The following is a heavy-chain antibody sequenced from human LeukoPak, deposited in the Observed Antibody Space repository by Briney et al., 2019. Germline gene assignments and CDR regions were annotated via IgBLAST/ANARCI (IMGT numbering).Heavy chain of an antibody. J-gene: IGHJ3*02. D-gene: IGHD5-18*01. CDR3: AFGIQLWLRGARGAFDI. Sequence: ASVKVSCKASGYAFTGYYMHWMRQAPGQGLEWMGWINPNSGGTNYAQRFQGRVTMTRDTSIGTAYMELSRLRSDDTAVYYCAFGIQLWLRGARGAFDIWGQGTMVTVSS. CDR1: GYAFTGYY. V-gene: IGHV1-2*02. CDR2: INPNSGGT.